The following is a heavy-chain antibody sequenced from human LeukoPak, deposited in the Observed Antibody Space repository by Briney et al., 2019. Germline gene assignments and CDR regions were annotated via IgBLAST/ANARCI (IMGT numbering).Heavy chain of an antibody. J-gene: IGHJ3*02. D-gene: IGHD2-15*01. Sequence: QSGGSLRLSCAASGFTFSNYGMSWVRQAPGKGLEWVSGISGSGGSTYYADSVKGRFTISRDNAKNSLYLQMNSLRAEDTALYYCARDGICSGGACAFDIWGQGTMVSVSS. V-gene: IGHV3-23*01. CDR3: ARDGICSGGACAFDI. CDR2: ISGSGGST. CDR1: GFTFSNYG.